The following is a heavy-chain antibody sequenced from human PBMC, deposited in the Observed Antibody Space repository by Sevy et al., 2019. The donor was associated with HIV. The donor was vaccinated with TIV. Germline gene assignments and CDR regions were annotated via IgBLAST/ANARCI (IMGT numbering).Heavy chain of an antibody. CDR1: GFTFGDYA. Sequence: GGSLRLSCTASGFTFGDYAMSWFRQAPGKGLEWVGFIRSKAYGGTTEYAASVKGRFTISRDDSKSIAYLQMNSLKTEDTAVYYGTRQYGYYYYGMDVWGQGTTVTVSS. J-gene: IGHJ6*02. V-gene: IGHV3-49*03. CDR3: TRQYGYYYYGMDV. D-gene: IGHD2-2*01. CDR2: IRSKAYGGTT.